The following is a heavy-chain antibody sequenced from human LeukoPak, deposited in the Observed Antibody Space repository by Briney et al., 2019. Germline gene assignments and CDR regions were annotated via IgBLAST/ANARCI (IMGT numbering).Heavy chain of an antibody. CDR3: ASGRSSSSWYCAFDY. V-gene: IGHV3-21*01. D-gene: IGHD6-13*01. CDR1: GFTFSSYS. CDR2: ISSSSSYI. J-gene: IGHJ4*02. Sequence: PGGSRRLSCAASGFTFSSYSMNWVRQAPGKGLEWVSSISSSSSYIYYADSVKGRFTISRDNAKNSLYLQMNSLRAEDTAVYYCASGRSSSSWYCAFDYWGQGTLVTVSS.